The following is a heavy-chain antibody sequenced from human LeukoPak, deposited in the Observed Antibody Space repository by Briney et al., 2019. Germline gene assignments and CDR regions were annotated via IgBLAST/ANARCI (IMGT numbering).Heavy chain of an antibody. CDR1: GFTFRISA. CDR3: ARVGSRYCSGANCYDGF. Sequence: GGSLRLSCATSGFTFRISAMHWVRQAPGKGLEWVAFISYDGNNQYYADSVKGRFTISRDNSKNTLYLQMNNLRAEDTAIYYCARVGSRYCSGANCYDGFWGQGTLVSVSS. J-gene: IGHJ4*02. D-gene: IGHD2-15*01. V-gene: IGHV3-30-3*01. CDR2: ISYDGNNQ.